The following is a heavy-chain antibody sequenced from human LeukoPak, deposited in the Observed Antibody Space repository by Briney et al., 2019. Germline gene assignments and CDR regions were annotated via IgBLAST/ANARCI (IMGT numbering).Heavy chain of an antibody. CDR1: GGSISSYY. CDR3: ARVGRSLSGSHYYFDY. Sequence: SETLSLTCTVSGGSISSYYWSWIRQPAGKGLEWIGRIYTSGSTNYNPSLKSRVTMSVDTSKKQFSLKLSSVTAADTAVYYCARVGRSLSGSHYYFDYWGQGTLVTVSS. CDR2: IYTSGST. V-gene: IGHV4-4*07. J-gene: IGHJ4*02. D-gene: IGHD1-26*01.